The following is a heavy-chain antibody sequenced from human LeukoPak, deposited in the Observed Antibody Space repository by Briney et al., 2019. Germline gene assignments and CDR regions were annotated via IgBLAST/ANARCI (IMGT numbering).Heavy chain of an antibody. V-gene: IGHV4-59*01. CDR2: ISYTGTT. CDR1: GASIRNKF. D-gene: IGHD3-10*01. Sequence: SETLSLTCDVSGASIRNKFWSWLRHPPGKALEWIGYISYTGTTNYNPSLQSRVTISVDTSKNQFSLKLRFVTAADTAVYYCAGHGSGSYLGAFDIWGQGTMVTVSS. CDR3: AGHGSGSYLGAFDI. J-gene: IGHJ3*02.